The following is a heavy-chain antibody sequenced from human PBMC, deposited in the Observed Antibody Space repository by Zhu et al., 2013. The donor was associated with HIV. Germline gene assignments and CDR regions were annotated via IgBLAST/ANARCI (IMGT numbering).Heavy chain of an antibody. D-gene: IGHD6-13*01. V-gene: IGHV1-46*01. CDR2: LDPAAGTT. J-gene: IGHJ4*02. Sequence: QVQLIQSGAGVMKPGGSVRISCKTSGYTFTSYYIHWVRRAPGYGLEWMGLLDPAAGTTTYARRFQGRVTMSTDTSTNTAYMEVRTLRSDDTAVYFCARDHSAAARRGFDYWAQGTLVTVSS. CDR3: ARDHSAAARRGFDY. CDR1: GYTFTSYY.